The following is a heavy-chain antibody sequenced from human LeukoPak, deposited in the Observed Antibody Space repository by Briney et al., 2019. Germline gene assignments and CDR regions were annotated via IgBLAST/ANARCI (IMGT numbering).Heavy chain of an antibody. V-gene: IGHV3-7*01. J-gene: IGHJ5*02. CDR3: ARYATSSGSRWLEP. D-gene: IGHD6-19*01. CDR2: IRQDGNDK. Sequence: PGGSLRLSCAASGFTLSSYWMSSARQAPGKGLEWVAHIRQDGNDKYYVDSVKGRFTISRDNTKNSLYLQMNSLRAEDTAVYYCARYATSSGSRWLEPWGQGTLVTVSS. CDR1: GFTLSSYW.